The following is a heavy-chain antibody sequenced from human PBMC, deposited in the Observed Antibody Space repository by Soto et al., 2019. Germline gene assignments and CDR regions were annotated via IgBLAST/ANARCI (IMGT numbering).Heavy chain of an antibody. J-gene: IGHJ6*02. Sequence: SETLSLTSTVSGGSISSGGYYWSWIRQHPGKGLEWIGYIYYSGSTYYNPSLKSRVTMSVDTSKSQFSLKLTSVTAADTAVYYCARGEDAFFYYGLDVWGQGITVTVSS. CDR1: GGSISSGGYY. V-gene: IGHV4-61*08. CDR3: ARGEDAFFYYGLDV. CDR2: IYYSGST.